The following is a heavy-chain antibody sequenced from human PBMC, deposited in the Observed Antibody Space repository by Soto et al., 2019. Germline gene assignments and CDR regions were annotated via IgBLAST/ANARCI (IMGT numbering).Heavy chain of an antibody. CDR1: GFSLSTSGVG. CDR3: AHTVGLVVVTSEAEYFQH. V-gene: IGHV2-5*02. CDR2: IYWDDDK. J-gene: IGHJ1*01. D-gene: IGHD2-15*01. Sequence: QITLKESGPTLVKPTQTLTLTCTFSGFSLSTSGVGVGWIRQPPGKALEWLAVIYWDDDKGYSPSLKNRLTITKDTSKNQVVLTMTNMDPVDTATYYCAHTVGLVVVTSEAEYFQHWGQGTQVTVSS.